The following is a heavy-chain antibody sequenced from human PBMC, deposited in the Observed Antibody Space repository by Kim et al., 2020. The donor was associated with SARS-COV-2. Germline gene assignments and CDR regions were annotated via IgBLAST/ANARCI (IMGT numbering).Heavy chain of an antibody. V-gene: IGHV3-64*01. Sequence: KGRFTISRDNAKNTLYLQMGSLRAEDMAVYYCARDALTTVTTARFWYFDLWGRGTLVTVSS. CDR3: ARDALTTVTTARFWYFDL. J-gene: IGHJ2*01. D-gene: IGHD4-17*01.